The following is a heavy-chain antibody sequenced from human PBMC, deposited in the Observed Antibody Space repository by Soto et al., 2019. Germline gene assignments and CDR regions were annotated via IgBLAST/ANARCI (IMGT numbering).Heavy chain of an antibody. CDR3: ASGRGYDILTGYYPYFDY. V-gene: IGHV3-9*01. J-gene: IGHJ4*02. Sequence: GGSLRLSCAASGFTFDDYAMHWVRQAPGKGLEWVSGISWNSDSIGYADSVKGRFTISRDNAKKSLYLQMNSLRAEDTALFYCASGRGYDILTGYYPYFDYWGQGTLVTVSS. CDR1: GFTFDDYA. CDR2: ISWNSDSI. D-gene: IGHD3-9*01.